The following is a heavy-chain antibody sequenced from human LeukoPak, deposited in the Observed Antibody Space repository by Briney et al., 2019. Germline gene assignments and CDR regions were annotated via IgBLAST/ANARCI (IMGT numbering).Heavy chain of an antibody. CDR2: IKQDGSEK. Sequence: PGGSLRLSCAASGFTFSSYWMSWVRQAPGKGLEWAANIKQDGSEKYYVDSVKGRFTISRDNAKNSLYLQMNSLRAEDTAVYYCASQTYYDFWSGYYYYYMDVWGKGTTVTVSS. V-gene: IGHV3-7*01. CDR1: GFTFSSYW. J-gene: IGHJ6*03. D-gene: IGHD3-3*01. CDR3: ASQTYYDFWSGYYYYYMDV.